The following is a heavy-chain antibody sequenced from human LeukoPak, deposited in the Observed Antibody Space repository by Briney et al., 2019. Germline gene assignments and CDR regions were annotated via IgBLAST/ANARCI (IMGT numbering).Heavy chain of an antibody. CDR1: GFTFSSYS. Sequence: GGSLRLSCAASGFTFSSYSMNWVRQAPGKGLEWVSSISSSSSYIYYADSVKGRFTISRDNAKNSLYLQMNSLRAEDTAVYYCAKGQLKVVADVDYWGQGTLVTVSS. CDR2: ISSSSSYI. CDR3: AKGQLKVVADVDY. V-gene: IGHV3-21*04. D-gene: IGHD3-22*01. J-gene: IGHJ4*02.